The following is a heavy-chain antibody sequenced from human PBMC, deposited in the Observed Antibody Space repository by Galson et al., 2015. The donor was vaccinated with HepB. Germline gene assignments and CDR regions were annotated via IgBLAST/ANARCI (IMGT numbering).Heavy chain of an antibody. CDR1: GFTFSSYS. Sequence: SLRLSCAASGFTFSSYSMNWVRQAPGKGLEWVSSISSSSSYIYYADSVKGRFTISRDNAKNSLYLQMNSLRAEDTAVYYCARVQRGYSSGWYEEPYWYFDLWGRGTLVTVSS. J-gene: IGHJ2*01. V-gene: IGHV3-21*01. CDR2: ISSSSSYI. D-gene: IGHD6-19*01. CDR3: ARVQRGYSSGWYEEPYWYFDL.